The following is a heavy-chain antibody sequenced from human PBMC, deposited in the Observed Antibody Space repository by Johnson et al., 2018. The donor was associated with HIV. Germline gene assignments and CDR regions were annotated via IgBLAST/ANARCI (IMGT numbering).Heavy chain of an antibody. D-gene: IGHD6-6*01. Sequence: QEQLVESGGGVVQPGRSLRLSCAASGFTFSSYAMHWVRQAPGKGLEWVAVISYDGSNKYYADSVKGRFTISRDNSKNTLYLQMNSLRAEDTAVYYCAKQHEQLVEPDAFDIWGQGTMVTVSS. CDR2: ISYDGSNK. CDR3: AKQHEQLVEPDAFDI. CDR1: GFTFSSYA. V-gene: IGHV3-30-3*02. J-gene: IGHJ3*02.